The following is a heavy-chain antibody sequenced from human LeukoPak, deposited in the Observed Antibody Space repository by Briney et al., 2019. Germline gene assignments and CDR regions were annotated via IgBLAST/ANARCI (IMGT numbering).Heavy chain of an antibody. CDR2: ISSSGGST. J-gene: IGHJ4*02. V-gene: IGHV3-23*01. D-gene: IGHD3-3*01. CDR3: AKDTGIFGVAKE. Sequence: GGSLGLSCAASGFTFSSYAMSWVRQAPGKGLEWVSAISSSGGSTYYADSVKGRFTISRDNSKNTLYLQMNSLRAEDTAVYYCAKDTGIFGVAKEWGQGTLVTVSS. CDR1: GFTFSSYA.